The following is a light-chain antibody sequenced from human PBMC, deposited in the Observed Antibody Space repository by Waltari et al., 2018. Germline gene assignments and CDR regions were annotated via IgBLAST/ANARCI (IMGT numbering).Light chain of an antibody. J-gene: IGLJ3*02. CDR2: EVT. CDR1: GSAVGDYNY. CDR3: SSHVV. Sequence: QSALTQPPSASGSPGQTVTISCTATGSAVGDYNYVSCYQQHPGKAPKLMIYEVTKRPSGVPDRFSGSKSGNTASLTVSGLQAEDEADYYCSSHVVFGGGTKLTVL. V-gene: IGLV2-8*01.